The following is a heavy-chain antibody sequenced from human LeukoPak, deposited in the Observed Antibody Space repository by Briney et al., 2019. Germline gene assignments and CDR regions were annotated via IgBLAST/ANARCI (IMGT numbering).Heavy chain of an antibody. CDR1: GFTVSSNY. D-gene: IGHD6-13*01. V-gene: IGHV3-53*01. J-gene: IGHJ4*02. CDR3: ARDGSSGYSSTWYDY. CDR2: IYSGGST. Sequence: GGSLRLSCAASGFTVSSNYMSWVRQAPGKGLEWVSVIYSGGSTYYADSVKGRFTISRDNSKNTLYLQMNSLRAEDTAVYYCARDGSSGYSSTWYDYWGQGTLVTVSS.